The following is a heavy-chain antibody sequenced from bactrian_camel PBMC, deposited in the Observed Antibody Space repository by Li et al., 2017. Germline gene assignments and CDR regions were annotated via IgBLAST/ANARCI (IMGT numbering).Heavy chain of an antibody. CDR1: GFTFSSYG. CDR2: IYIAGGGT. V-gene: IGHV3S6*01. Sequence: HVQLVESGGDLVQPGGSLRLSCAASGFTFSSYGMSWVRQAPEKGLEWVSSIYIAGGGTYYAVSVKGQFTISKDNAKRTLYLQMDSLKPEDTAVYYCASDNQLKMVGQGTQVTVS. J-gene: IGHJ4*01.